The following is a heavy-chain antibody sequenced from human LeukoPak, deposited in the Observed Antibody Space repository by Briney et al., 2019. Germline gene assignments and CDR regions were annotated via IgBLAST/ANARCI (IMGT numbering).Heavy chain of an antibody. CDR1: GGSISSYY. D-gene: IGHD3-10*01. J-gene: IGHJ4*02. CDR2: IYYSGST. V-gene: IGHV4-59*01. CDR3: ARGVVRGKFDY. Sequence: SETLSLTCTVSGGSISSYYWSWIRQPPGKGLEWIGYIYYSGSTNYNPSLKSRVTISVDTSKNQFSLKLSSVTAAGTAVYYCARGVVRGKFDYWGQGTLVTVSS.